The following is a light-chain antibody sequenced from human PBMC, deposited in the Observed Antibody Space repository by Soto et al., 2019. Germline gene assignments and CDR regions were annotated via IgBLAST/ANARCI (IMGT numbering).Light chain of an antibody. V-gene: IGLV2-23*01. CDR3: SSYAGTSTFVL. Sequence: QSVLTQPASVSRSPGHSISISCTGSSSDFGRYNLVSWYQHHPGKAPKLIIYEATKRPSRVSDRISGSKSGNTASLTISGLQAEDEADYYCSSYAGTSTFVLFGRGTKVTVL. J-gene: IGLJ2*01. CDR1: SSDFGRYNL. CDR2: EAT.